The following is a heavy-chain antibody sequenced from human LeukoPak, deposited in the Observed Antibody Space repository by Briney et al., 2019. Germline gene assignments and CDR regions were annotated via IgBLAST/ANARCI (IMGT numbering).Heavy chain of an antibody. CDR3: ARADRLHGGPYLIGP. V-gene: IGHV1-2*02. Sequence: GASVKVSCKTPGYSFTDYYMHWVRQAPGQGLEWMGWINPNSGGTSSAQKFQGRVTMTRDTFISTVYMEVSWLTSDDTAIYYCARADRLHGGPYLIGPWGQGTLVTVSS. J-gene: IGHJ5*02. CDR1: GYSFTDYY. CDR2: INPNSGGT. D-gene: IGHD2-21*01.